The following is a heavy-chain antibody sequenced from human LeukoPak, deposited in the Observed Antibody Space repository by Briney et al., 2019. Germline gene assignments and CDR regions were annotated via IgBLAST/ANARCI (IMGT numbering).Heavy chain of an antibody. CDR1: GFTFTSSA. CDR3: AAGWVTAATDAFDI. V-gene: IGHV1-58*01. J-gene: IGHJ3*02. D-gene: IGHD2-2*01. Sequence: GASVTVSFTASGFTFTSSAVQWVRQARGQRLEWIGWIVVGSGNTNYAQKFQERVTTTRDMSTSTAYMELSSLRSEDTAVYYCAAGWVTAATDAFDIWGQGTMVTVSS. CDR2: IVVGSGNT.